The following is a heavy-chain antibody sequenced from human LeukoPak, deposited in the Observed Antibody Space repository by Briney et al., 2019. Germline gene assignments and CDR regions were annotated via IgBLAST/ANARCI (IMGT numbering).Heavy chain of an antibody. CDR2: IYYSGST. Sequence: SETLSLTCTVSGGSISSYYWSWIRQPPGKGLEWIGYIYYSGSTNYNPSLKSRVTISVDTSKNQFSLKLSSVTAADTAVYYCARSSYYYDSSGYWEFDYWGQGALVTVSS. CDR1: GGSISSYY. J-gene: IGHJ4*02. V-gene: IGHV4-59*01. D-gene: IGHD3-22*01. CDR3: ARSSYYYDSSGYWEFDY.